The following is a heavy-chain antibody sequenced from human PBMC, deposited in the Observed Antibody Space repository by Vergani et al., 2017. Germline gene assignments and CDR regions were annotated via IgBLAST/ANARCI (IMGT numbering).Heavy chain of an antibody. CDR1: GGTFSSYA. Sequence: QVQLVQSGAEVKKPGSSVKVSCKASGGTFSSYAISWVRQAPGQGLEWMGWMNPNSGNTGYAQKFQGRVTMTRNTSISTAYMELSSLRSEDTAVYYCARGIWQQLVLIYYYGMDVWGQGTTVTVSS. D-gene: IGHD6-13*01. V-gene: IGHV1-8*02. CDR3: ARGIWQQLVLIYYYGMDV. CDR2: MNPNSGNT. J-gene: IGHJ6*02.